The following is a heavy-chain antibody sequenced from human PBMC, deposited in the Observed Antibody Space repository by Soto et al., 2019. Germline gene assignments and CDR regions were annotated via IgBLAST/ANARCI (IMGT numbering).Heavy chain of an antibody. D-gene: IGHD4-4*01. CDR3: ARESGALTVTRYNWFDP. J-gene: IGHJ5*02. V-gene: IGHV3-48*01. CDR1: GFTFTSFG. Sequence: GGSLRLSCAVSGFTFTSFGMIWVRQAPGKGLEWVSFIGSGAGSFVSYADSVKGRFTISRDNAKNSLYLQMNSLRAEDTAVYYCARESGALTVTRYNWFDPWGQGTLGTSPQ. CDR2: IGSGAGSFV.